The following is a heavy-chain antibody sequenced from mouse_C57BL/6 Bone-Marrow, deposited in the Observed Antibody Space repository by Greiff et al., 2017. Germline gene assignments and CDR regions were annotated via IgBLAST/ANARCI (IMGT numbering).Heavy chain of an antibody. CDR1: GFTFSSYA. Sequence: EVQLVESGGGLVKPGGSLKLSCAASGFTFSSYAMSWVRQTPGKRLEWVATISDGGSYTYYPDNVKGRFTISRDNAKNNLYLQMSHLKSEDTAMYYCAREGDYGPYWYFDVWGTGTTVTVSS. CDR2: ISDGGSYT. V-gene: IGHV5-4*01. CDR3: AREGDYGPYWYFDV. D-gene: IGHD1-1*01. J-gene: IGHJ1*03.